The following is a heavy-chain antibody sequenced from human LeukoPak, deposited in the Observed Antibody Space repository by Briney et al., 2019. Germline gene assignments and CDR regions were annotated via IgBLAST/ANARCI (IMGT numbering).Heavy chain of an antibody. CDR2: ISSSSSTI. D-gene: IGHD4-17*01. CDR1: GFTFSSYS. V-gene: IGHV3-48*01. CDR3: AKGGTTVTRYVDY. Sequence: GSLRLSCAASGFTFSSYSMNWVRQAPGKGLEWVSYISSSSSTIYYADSVKGRFTISRDNSKNAVYLQMNSLGAQDTAVYYCAKGGTTVTRYVDYWGQGTLVTVSS. J-gene: IGHJ4*02.